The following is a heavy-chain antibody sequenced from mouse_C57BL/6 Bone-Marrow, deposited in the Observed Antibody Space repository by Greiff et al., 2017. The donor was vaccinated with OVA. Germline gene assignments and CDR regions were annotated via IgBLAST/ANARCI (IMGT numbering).Heavy chain of an antibody. D-gene: IGHD2-5*01. CDR1: GYTFTDYY. CDR2: INPNNGGT. CDR3: ARGRYSNPDY. J-gene: IGHJ2*01. V-gene: IGHV1-26*01. Sequence: EVQLQQSGPELVKPGASVKISCKASGYTFTDYYMNWVKQSHGKSLEWIGDINPNNGGTSYNQKFKGKATLTVDKSSSTAYMELRSLTSEDSAVYYCARGRYSNPDYWGQGTTLTVSS.